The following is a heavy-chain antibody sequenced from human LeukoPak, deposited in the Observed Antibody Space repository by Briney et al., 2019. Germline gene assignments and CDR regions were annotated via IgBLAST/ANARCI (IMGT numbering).Heavy chain of an antibody. CDR1: GFTFSSYW. J-gene: IGHJ4*02. Sequence: GGSLGLSCAASGFTFSSYWMDWVRQLPGKGLVWVSRIASDGSNPSYADSVKGRFTISRDNAKNTLYLQMNSLRADDTAVYYCAREGGPLRYWGQGTLVTVSS. CDR2: IASDGSNP. V-gene: IGHV3-74*01. D-gene: IGHD1-26*01. CDR3: AREGGPLRY.